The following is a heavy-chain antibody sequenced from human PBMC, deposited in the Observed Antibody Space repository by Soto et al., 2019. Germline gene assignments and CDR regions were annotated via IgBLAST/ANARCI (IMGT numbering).Heavy chain of an antibody. CDR2: ISSSGSNI. Sequence: GGSLRLSCAASGFTFSSYEMNWVRQAPGKGLEWVSYISSSGSNIYYADSVKGRFNISRDNAKNSLYLQMNSLRAEDTAVYYCARALYSSSWYRGNYYYYYGMDVWGQGTTVTV. CDR3: ARALYSSSWYRGNYYYYYGMDV. V-gene: IGHV3-48*03. J-gene: IGHJ6*02. CDR1: GFTFSSYE. D-gene: IGHD6-13*01.